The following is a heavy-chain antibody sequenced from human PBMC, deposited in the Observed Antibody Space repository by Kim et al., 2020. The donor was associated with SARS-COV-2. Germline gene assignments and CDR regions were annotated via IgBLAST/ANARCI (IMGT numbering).Heavy chain of an antibody. J-gene: IGHJ4*02. CDR2: IKQDGSEK. D-gene: IGHD3-9*01. Sequence: GGSLRLSCAASGFTFSSYWMSWVRQAPWKGLEWVANIKQDGSEKYYVDSVKGRFTISRDNAKNSLYLQMNSLRAEDTAVYYCARVLTYYDILTGFDYWGQGTLVTVSS. V-gene: IGHV3-7*01. CDR3: ARVLTYYDILTGFDY. CDR1: GFTFSSYW.